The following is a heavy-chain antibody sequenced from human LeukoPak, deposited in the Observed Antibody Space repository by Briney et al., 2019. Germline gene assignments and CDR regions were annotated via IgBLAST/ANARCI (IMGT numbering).Heavy chain of an antibody. CDR3: AKDSIYGDLDY. D-gene: IGHD4-17*01. J-gene: IGHJ4*02. Sequence: PGGSLRLSCAASGFTFSSYSMNWVRQAPGKGLEWVSGISWNSGSIGYADSVKGRFTISRDNAKNSLYLQMNSLRAEDTALYYCAKDSIYGDLDYWGQGTLVTVSS. CDR2: ISWNSGSI. CDR1: GFTFSSYS. V-gene: IGHV3-9*01.